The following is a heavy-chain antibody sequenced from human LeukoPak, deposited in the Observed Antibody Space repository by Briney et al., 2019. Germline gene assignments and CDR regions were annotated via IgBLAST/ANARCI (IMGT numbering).Heavy chain of an antibody. CDR3: AREPINTMRDGYNGRLYSDY. Sequence: PSETLSLTCTVSGGSISSSSYYWGWIRQPPGKGLEWIGSIYYSGSTYYNPSLKSRVTISVDTSKNQFSLKLSSVTAADTAVYYCAREPINTMRDGYNGRLYSDYWGQGTLVTVSS. J-gene: IGHJ4*02. CDR2: IYYSGST. CDR1: GGSISSSSYY. D-gene: IGHD5-24*01. V-gene: IGHV4-39*07.